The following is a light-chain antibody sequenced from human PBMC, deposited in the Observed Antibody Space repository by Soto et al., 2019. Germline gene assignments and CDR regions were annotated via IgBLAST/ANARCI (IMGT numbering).Light chain of an antibody. CDR3: QHFNSYSEA. V-gene: IGKV1-5*03. CDR2: KAS. CDR1: QTISSW. J-gene: IGKJ1*01. Sequence: DIQMTQSPSTLSGSVGDRVTITCRASQTISSWLAWYLQKPGKAPKLLIFKASTLKSGLPSSFSGSGSGTEFTLTISSLQPDDFATYYCQHFNSYSEAFGQGTKVELK.